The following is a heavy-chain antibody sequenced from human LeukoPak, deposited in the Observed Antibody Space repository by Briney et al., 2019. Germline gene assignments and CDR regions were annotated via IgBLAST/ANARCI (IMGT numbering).Heavy chain of an antibody. CDR1: GYSFTSYW. D-gene: IGHD2-21*02. CDR2: IYPGDSDT. CDR3: ALIVVVTAIGGWFDP. J-gene: IGHJ5*02. Sequence: GESLKISCKGSGYSFTSYWIGWVRQMPGKGLEWMGIIYPGDSDTRYSPSFQGQVTISADKPISTAYLQWSSLKASDTAMYYCALIVVVTAIGGWFDPWGQGTLVTVSS. V-gene: IGHV5-51*04.